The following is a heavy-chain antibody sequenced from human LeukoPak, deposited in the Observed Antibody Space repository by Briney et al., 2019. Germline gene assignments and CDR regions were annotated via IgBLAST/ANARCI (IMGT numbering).Heavy chain of an antibody. D-gene: IGHD3/OR15-3a*01. CDR2: IRSDGSSN. V-gene: IGHV3-30*02. Sequence: LGGSLRLSCAASGFTFSSHGMHWLRQAPGKGLAWVTFIRSDGSSNYYGDSVKGRFTLSRDNFKNTLSLQMNSLRAEDTAVYYCVRDRDWGFDYWGQGTLVTVSS. J-gene: IGHJ4*02. CDR1: GFTFSSHG. CDR3: VRDRDWGFDY.